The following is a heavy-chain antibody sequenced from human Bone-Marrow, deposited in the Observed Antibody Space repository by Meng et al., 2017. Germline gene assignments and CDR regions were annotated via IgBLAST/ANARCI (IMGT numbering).Heavy chain of an antibody. J-gene: IGHJ4*02. CDR3: ARNSGGYSYGPDY. Sequence: GGSLRLSCAASGFTFSSYWMSWVRQAPGKGLEWVANIKQDGSEKYYVDSVKGRFTISRDNAKNSLYLQMNSLRAEDTAVYYCARNSGGYSYGPDYWGQGTLVTVSS. V-gene: IGHV3-7*01. CDR2: IKQDGSEK. CDR1: GFTFSSYW. D-gene: IGHD5-18*01.